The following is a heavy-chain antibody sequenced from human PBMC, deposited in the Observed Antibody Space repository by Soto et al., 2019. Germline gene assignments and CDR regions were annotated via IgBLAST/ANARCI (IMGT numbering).Heavy chain of an antibody. J-gene: IGHJ6*02. D-gene: IGHD3-3*01. CDR3: ARLLAIFGVVIRMDV. Sequence: PSETLSLTCTVSGGSSISGDYCWSWIRQPPGKGLEWIGYIYSSGSTYYNPSLKSRVTISVDTSKNQFSLKLTSVTAADTAVYYCARLLAIFGVVIRMDVWGQGTTVTVSS. CDR2: IYSSGST. V-gene: IGHV4-30-4*01. CDR1: GGSSISGDYC.